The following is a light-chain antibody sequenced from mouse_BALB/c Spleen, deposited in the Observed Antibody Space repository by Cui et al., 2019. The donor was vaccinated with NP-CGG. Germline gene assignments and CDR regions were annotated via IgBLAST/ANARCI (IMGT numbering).Light chain of an antibody. CDR2: GTN. CDR1: TGTGTNSNY. CDR3: ALWYSNHWV. J-gene: IGLJ1*01. V-gene: IGLV1*01. Sequence: HAVVTQESALTTSPGETVTLTCRTSTGTGTNSNYANWVQEKPDHLLTGIIGGTNNRVPGVPARFSGSLIGDKAALTITGAQTEDEAIYFCALWYSNHWVFGGGTKLTVL.